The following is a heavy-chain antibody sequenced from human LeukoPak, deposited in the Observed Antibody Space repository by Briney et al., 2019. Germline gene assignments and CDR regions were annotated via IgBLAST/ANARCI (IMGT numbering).Heavy chain of an antibody. J-gene: IGHJ2*01. D-gene: IGHD1-14*01. V-gene: IGHV1-69*13. CDR2: IIPIFGTA. CDR1: GGTFSSYA. CDR3: ARDGPGIFFDL. Sequence: GASVKVSCKASGGTFSSYAISWVRQAPGQGLEWMGGIIPIFGTANYAQKFQGRVTITADESTSTAYKELSSLRSEDTAVYYCARDGPGIFFDLWGRGTLVTVSS.